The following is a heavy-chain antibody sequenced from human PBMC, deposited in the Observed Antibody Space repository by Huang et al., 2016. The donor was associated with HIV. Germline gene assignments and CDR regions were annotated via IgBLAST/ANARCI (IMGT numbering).Heavy chain of an antibody. CDR2: VSNDGNEK. Sequence: QGQLVESGGGVVQPGRSLRLSCAASGFSFTSYDMQWVRQVPGKGLYWVSFVSNDGNEKYYADSVKGRFTISRDNFKNTLYLQMNSLRTGDTAVYFCLPAGHVSHYYYMDVWGKGTTVIVSS. J-gene: IGHJ6*03. CDR3: LPAGHVSHYYYMDV. CDR1: GFSFTSYD. V-gene: IGHV3-30*03.